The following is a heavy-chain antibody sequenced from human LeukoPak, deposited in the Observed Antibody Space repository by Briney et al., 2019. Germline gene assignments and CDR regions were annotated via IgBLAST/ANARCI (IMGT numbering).Heavy chain of an antibody. CDR1: GFTFSSYA. Sequence: SGGSLRLSCAASGFTFSSYAMSWVRQAPGKGLEWVSGISGSGGSTYYADSVKGRLTISRDNSKNTLYQQMNSLRVEDTAVYYCAKDWGSDDDFWSGYHGGYFDYWGQGTLVTVSS. V-gene: IGHV3-23*01. J-gene: IGHJ4*02. CDR2: ISGSGGST. CDR3: AKDWGSDDDFWSGYHGGYFDY. D-gene: IGHD3-3*01.